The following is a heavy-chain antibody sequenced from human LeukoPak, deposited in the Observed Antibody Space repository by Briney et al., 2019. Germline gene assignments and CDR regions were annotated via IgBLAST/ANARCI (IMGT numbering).Heavy chain of an antibody. J-gene: IGHJ4*02. D-gene: IGHD3-10*01. CDR3: AREDYYGSGRIGY. V-gene: IGHV4-4*02. CDR2: IYHNGTP. CDR1: VGSINSGNW. Sequence: SETLSLTCAVSVGSINSGNWWSWVRQSPGKGLEWIGEIYHNGTPNYNPSLKSRVTISADTFKNHFSLKMTSVTAADTAVYYCAREDYYGSGRIGYWGQGTLVTVSS.